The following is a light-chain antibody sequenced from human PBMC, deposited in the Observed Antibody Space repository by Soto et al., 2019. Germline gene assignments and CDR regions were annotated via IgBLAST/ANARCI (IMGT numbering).Light chain of an antibody. CDR1: SSDVGGYNY. CDR2: EVT. CDR3: SSYAGINNLV. Sequence: QSALTQPPSASGSPGQSVAISCTGTSSDVGGYNYVSWYQQHPGKAPKLIIYEVTKRPSGVPDRFSGSKSGNTASLTGSGVQAEYEANYYCSSYAGINNLVFGGGTKLTVL. V-gene: IGLV2-8*01. J-gene: IGLJ3*02.